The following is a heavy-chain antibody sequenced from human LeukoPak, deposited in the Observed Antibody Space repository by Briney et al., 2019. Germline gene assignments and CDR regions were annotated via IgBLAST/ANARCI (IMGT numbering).Heavy chain of an antibody. CDR1: GGSISSGSYY. CDR2: IYTSGST. J-gene: IGHJ3*02. D-gene: IGHD2-21*02. Sequence: SETLSLTCTVSGGSISSGSYYWSWIRQPAGKGLEWIGRIYTSGSTNYNPSLKSRVTISADTSKNQFSLKLSSVTAADTAVYYCARDSVRGFVVVTANAFDIWGQGTMVTVSS. V-gene: IGHV4-61*02. CDR3: ARDSVRGFVVVTANAFDI.